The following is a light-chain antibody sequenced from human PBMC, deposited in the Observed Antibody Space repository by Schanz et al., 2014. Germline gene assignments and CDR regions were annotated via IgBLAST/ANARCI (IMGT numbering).Light chain of an antibody. CDR1: QSVSSSY. Sequence: EIVLTQSPGTLSLSPGERATLSCRASQSVSSSYLAWYQQKPGQAPRLLIYGASSRATGIPDRFSGSGSGTDFTLTISGLEPEDFATYFCQQSHDGVWTFGQGTTVEIK. V-gene: IGKV3-20*01. J-gene: IGKJ1*01. CDR2: GAS. CDR3: QQSHDGVWT.